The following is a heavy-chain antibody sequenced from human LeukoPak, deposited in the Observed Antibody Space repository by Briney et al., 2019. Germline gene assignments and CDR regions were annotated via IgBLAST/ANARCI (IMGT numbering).Heavy chain of an antibody. J-gene: IGHJ4*02. V-gene: IGHV3-30*18. CDR3: AKDYRDAFDY. D-gene: IGHD3-16*02. Sequence: GGSLRLSCAASGFPFSSYGMHWVRQAPGKGLEWVAVISYDGSNKYYADPVKGRFTISRDNSKNTLYRQMNSLRAEDTVVYYCAKDYRDAFDYGGQGTLVTVSS. CDR2: ISYDGSNK. CDR1: GFPFSSYG.